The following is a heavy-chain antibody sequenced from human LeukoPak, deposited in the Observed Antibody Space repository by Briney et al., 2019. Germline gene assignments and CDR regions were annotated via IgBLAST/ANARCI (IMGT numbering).Heavy chain of an antibody. D-gene: IGHD3-16*02. Sequence: PSETLSLTCAVYGGSFSGYYWSWIRQPPGKGLEWIGEINHSGSTNYNPSLKSRVTISVDTSKNQFSLKLSSVTAADTAVYYCARGFRVWGSHRQISYYFDYWGQGTLVTVSS. V-gene: IGHV4-34*01. CDR1: GGSFSGYY. J-gene: IGHJ4*02. CDR2: INHSGST. CDR3: ARGFRVWGSHRQISYYFDY.